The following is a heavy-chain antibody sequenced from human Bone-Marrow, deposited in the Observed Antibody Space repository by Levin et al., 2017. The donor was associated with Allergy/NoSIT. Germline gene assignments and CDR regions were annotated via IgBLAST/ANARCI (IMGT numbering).Heavy chain of an antibody. V-gene: IGHV1-69*13. Sequence: SVKVSCKASGGTFSSYAISWVRQAPGQGLEWMGGIIPIFGTANYAQKFQGRVTITADESTSTAYMELSSLRSEDTAVYYCAREGGYCSGGSCYSLGAFDIWGQGTMVTVSS. CDR3: AREGGYCSGGSCYSLGAFDI. J-gene: IGHJ3*02. D-gene: IGHD2-15*01. CDR1: GGTFSSYA. CDR2: IIPIFGTA.